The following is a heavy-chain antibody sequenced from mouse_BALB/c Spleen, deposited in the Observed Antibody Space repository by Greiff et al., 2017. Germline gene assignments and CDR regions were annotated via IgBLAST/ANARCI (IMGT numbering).Heavy chain of an antibody. Sequence: EVHLVESGGGLVKPGGSLKLSCAASGFTFSSYAMSWVRQTPEKRLEWVASISSGGSTYYPDSVKGRFTISRDNARNILYLQMSSLRSEDTAMYYCARDSSGYYYAMDYWGQGTSVTVSS. J-gene: IGHJ4*01. V-gene: IGHV5-6-5*01. D-gene: IGHD3-1*01. CDR3: ARDSSGYYYAMDY. CDR2: ISSGGST. CDR1: GFTFSSYA.